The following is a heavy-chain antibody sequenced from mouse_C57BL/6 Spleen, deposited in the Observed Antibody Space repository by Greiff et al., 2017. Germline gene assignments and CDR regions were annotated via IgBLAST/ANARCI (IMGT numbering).Heavy chain of an antibody. CDR2: IDPSDSET. J-gene: IGHJ1*03. D-gene: IGHD1-1*01. Sequence: QVQLQQPGAELVRPGSSVKLSCKASGYTFTSYWMHWVKQRPIQGLEWIGNIDPSDSETHYNQKFKDKATLTVDKSSSTAYMQLSSLTSEDSAVYYCAITTVVATLDWYFDVWGTGTTVTVSS. V-gene: IGHV1-52*01. CDR3: AITTVVATLDWYFDV. CDR1: GYTFTSYW.